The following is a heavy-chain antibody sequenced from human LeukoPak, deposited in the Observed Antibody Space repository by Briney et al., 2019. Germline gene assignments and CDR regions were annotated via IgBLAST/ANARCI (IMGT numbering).Heavy chain of an antibody. CDR2: IYHSGST. CDR1: GGSISSSNW. Sequence: PSETLSLTCAVSGGSISSSNWWSWVRQPPGKGLEWIGEIYHSGSTNYNPSLKSRVTISVDTSKNQFSLKLSSVTAADTAVYYCARGVGYDYVWGSYRYTPLFDYWGQGTLGTVSS. J-gene: IGHJ4*02. D-gene: IGHD3-16*02. CDR3: ARGVGYDYVWGSYRYTPLFDY. V-gene: IGHV4-4*02.